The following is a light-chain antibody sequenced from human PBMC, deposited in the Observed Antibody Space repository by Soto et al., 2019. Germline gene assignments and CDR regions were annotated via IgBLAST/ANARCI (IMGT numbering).Light chain of an antibody. V-gene: IGKV3-20*01. Sequence: EIVLTQSPGTLSLSPGERATLSCRASQSVSSSYLAWYQQKPGQAPRLLIYGASSMATGIPDRFRCSGSGTDFTLTISTLEPEDFAVYYCQQYDNSPLTFGGGTNVEIK. CDR2: GAS. CDR3: QQYDNSPLT. CDR1: QSVSSSY. J-gene: IGKJ4*01.